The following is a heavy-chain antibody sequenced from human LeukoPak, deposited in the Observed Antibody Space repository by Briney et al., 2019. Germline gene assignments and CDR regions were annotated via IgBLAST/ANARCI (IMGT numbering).Heavy chain of an antibody. V-gene: IGHV4-39*07. CDR2: MYYTGNT. CDR3: AKGYTNGVNQEVWLDP. CDR1: GGSISSRSYS. Sequence: SETLSLTCTVSGGSISSRSYSWGWIRQPPGKGLEWLGSMYYTGNTDYNPSLKSRLTMSVDTSKNQFSLKLSSVTAADTAVYFCAKGYTNGVNQEVWLDPWGQGTPVTVSS. J-gene: IGHJ5*02. D-gene: IGHD2-8*01.